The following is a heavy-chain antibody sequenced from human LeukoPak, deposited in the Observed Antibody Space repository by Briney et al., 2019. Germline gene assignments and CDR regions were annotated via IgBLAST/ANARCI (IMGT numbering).Heavy chain of an antibody. CDR3: ARVWRYCSGGSCYSEMDY. J-gene: IGHJ4*02. CDR2: IYYSGST. Sequence: SETLSLTCTVSGGSISSYYWSWIRQPPGKGLEWIGYIYYSGSTNYNPSLKSRVTISVDTSKNQFSLKLSSVTAANTAVYYCARVWRYCSGGSCYSEMDYWDQGTLVTVSS. D-gene: IGHD2-15*01. CDR1: GGSISSYY. V-gene: IGHV4-59*01.